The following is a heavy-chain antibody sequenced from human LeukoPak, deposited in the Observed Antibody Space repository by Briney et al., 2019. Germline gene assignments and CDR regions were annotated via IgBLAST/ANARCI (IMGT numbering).Heavy chain of an antibody. D-gene: IGHD3-3*01. J-gene: IGHJ5*02. V-gene: IGHV1-18*01. CDR1: GYTFTSYG. CDR2: ISAYNGNT. Sequence: ASVKVSCKASGYTFTSYGISWVRQAPGQGLEWMGWISAYNGNTNYAQKLQGRVTMTTDTSTSTAYMELRSLRSDDTAVYYCARGGTVRFLEWLSTNANWFDPWGQGTLVTVSS. CDR3: ARGGTVRFLEWLSTNANWFDP.